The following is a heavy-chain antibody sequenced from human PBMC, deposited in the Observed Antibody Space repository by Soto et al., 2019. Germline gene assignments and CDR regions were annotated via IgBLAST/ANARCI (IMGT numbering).Heavy chain of an antibody. V-gene: IGHV3-7*01. CDR2: TNQDGSEK. CDR3: ARDQLYYYDSFGRPLYGLDI. Sequence: PGGSLRLSCTISSISESTVRRDWMIWVRQAPGKGLEWVAHTNQDGSEKYYADSVKGRFTISRDNAKNSLYLQMNSLGAEDTAVYFCARDQLYYYDSFGRPLYGLDIWGQGTMVTVSS. J-gene: IGHJ3*02. CDR1: SISESTVRRDW. D-gene: IGHD3-22*01.